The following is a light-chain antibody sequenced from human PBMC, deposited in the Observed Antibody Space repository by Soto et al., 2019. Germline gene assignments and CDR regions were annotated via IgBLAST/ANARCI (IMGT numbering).Light chain of an antibody. Sequence: EIVMTQSPATLSVSPGERATLSCRASQSVTSDYLAWYQQNPGQAPRLLIHGASSRATGIPDRFSGSGPGTDFTLTITRLEPEDFAVYYCQHYNSWPYTFGQGTKVDIK. V-gene: IGKV3-20*01. CDR1: QSVTSDY. CDR3: QHYNSWPYT. J-gene: IGKJ2*01. CDR2: GAS.